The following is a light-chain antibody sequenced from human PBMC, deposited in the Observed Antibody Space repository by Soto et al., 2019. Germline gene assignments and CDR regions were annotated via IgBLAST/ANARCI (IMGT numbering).Light chain of an antibody. Sequence: DIQMTQSPSSLSASVGDRVTITCRASQGISNYLAWYQQKPGKVPKLLSYAASTLQSGVPSRFSGSGSGTDVTLTISSLQPEDVATYYCQKYNSAPHSCGQGTKLEIK. CDR2: AAS. CDR1: QGISNY. V-gene: IGKV1-27*01. CDR3: QKYNSAPHS. J-gene: IGKJ2*03.